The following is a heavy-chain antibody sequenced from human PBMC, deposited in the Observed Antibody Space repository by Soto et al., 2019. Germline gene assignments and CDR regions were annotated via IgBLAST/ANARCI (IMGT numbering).Heavy chain of an antibody. Sequence: QVQLVESGGGVVQPGRSLRLSCAASGFTFSYYSFHWVRQAPGKGLEWVAVMSYDGSKEYYADSVKGRVTISRDNSKNTVYLQMNSLRVEDTAVYRCARGGSSGWLGHFDYWSQGALVTVSS. J-gene: IGHJ4*02. CDR3: ARGGSSGWLGHFDY. CDR2: MSYDGSKE. V-gene: IGHV3-30-3*01. CDR1: GFTFSYYS. D-gene: IGHD6-19*01.